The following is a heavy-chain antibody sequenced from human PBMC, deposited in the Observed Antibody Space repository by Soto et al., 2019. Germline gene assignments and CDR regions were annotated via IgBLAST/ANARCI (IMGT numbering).Heavy chain of an antibody. CDR3: ARGAGTERGDAFDI. Sequence: SETLSLTCTVSGGSISSGGYYWSWIRQHPGKGLEWIGYIYYSGSTYYNPSLKSRVTISVDTSKNQFSLKLSSVTAADTAVYYCARGAGTERGDAFDIWGQGTMVTVSS. CDR1: GGSISSGGYY. V-gene: IGHV4-31*03. J-gene: IGHJ3*02. D-gene: IGHD1-7*01. CDR2: IYYSGST.